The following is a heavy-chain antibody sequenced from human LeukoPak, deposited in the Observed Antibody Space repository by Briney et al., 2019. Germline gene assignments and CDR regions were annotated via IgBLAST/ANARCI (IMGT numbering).Heavy chain of an antibody. CDR1: GFTVSSNY. Sequence: GGSLRLSCAASGFTVSSNYMSWVRQAPGKGLEWVSAISGSGGSTYYADSVKGRFTISRDNSKNTLYLQMNSLRAEDTAVYYCAKDRVTMIVVESGFDYWGQGTLVTVSS. V-gene: IGHV3-23*01. D-gene: IGHD3-22*01. CDR3: AKDRVTMIVVESGFDY. J-gene: IGHJ4*02. CDR2: ISGSGGST.